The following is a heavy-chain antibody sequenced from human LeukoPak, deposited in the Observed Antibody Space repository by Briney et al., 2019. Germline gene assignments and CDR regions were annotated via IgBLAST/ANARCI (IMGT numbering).Heavy chain of an antibody. CDR2: INHSGST. CDR1: GGSFSGYY. V-gene: IGHV4-34*01. J-gene: IGHJ4*02. Sequence: SETLSLTCAVYGGSFSGYYWSWIRQPPGKGLEWIGEINHSGSTNYNPSLKSRVTISVDTSKNQFSLKLSSVTAADTAVYYCARADKFGYDPPTEPFDYWGKGTLVTVSS. D-gene: IGHD2-2*01. CDR3: ARADKFGYDPPTEPFDY.